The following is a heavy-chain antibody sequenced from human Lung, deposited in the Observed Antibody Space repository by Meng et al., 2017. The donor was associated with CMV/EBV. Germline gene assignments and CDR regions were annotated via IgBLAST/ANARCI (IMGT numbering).Heavy chain of an antibody. CDR1: GGTFSSNS. CDR3: ARDGVNSGSDYGTYRYYGMDV. D-gene: IGHD1-26*01. Sequence: SVKVSXXSSGGTFSSNSISWVRQAPGQGLEWMGDIISIFNRANYAPRFQGRVTISADKSLNTVYMELTSLTSEDTAVYYCARDGVNSGSDYGTYRYYGMDVWGQGTTVTVSS. CDR2: IISIFNRA. V-gene: IGHV1-69*06. J-gene: IGHJ6*02.